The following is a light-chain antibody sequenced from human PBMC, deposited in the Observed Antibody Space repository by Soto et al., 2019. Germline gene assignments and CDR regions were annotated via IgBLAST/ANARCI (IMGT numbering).Light chain of an antibody. V-gene: IGLV2-14*01. CDR2: EVS. CDR3: SSYTSSSTVV. CDR1: SSDVGGYNY. J-gene: IGLJ2*01. Sequence: QSVLTQPASVSGSPGQSITISCTGTSSDVGGYNYVSWYQQHPGKAPKLIIYEVSNRPSGVSNRFSGSKSGNTASLTISGLQAEEEADYYCSSYTSSSTVVFGGGTKLTVL.